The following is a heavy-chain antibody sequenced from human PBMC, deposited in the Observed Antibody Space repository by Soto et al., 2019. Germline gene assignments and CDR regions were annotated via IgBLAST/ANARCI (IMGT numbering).Heavy chain of an antibody. J-gene: IGHJ6*02. CDR1: GFTFSNAW. CDR3: TTVPTGYYDSSGYDYYYYGMDV. CDR2: IKSKTDGGTT. V-gene: IGHV3-15*07. D-gene: IGHD3-22*01. Sequence: GGSLRLSCAASGFTFSNAWMNWVRQAPGKGLEWVGRIKSKTDGGTTDYAAPVKGRFTISRDDSKNTLYLQMNSLKTEDTAVYYCTTVPTGYYDSSGYDYYYYGMDVWGQGTTVTVSS.